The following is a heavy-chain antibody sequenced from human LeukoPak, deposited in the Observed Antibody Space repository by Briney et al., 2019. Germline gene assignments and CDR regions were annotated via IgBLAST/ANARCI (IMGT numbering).Heavy chain of an antibody. J-gene: IGHJ6*02. V-gene: IGHV3-11*06. CDR2: ISSTSIYTNHADT. CDR1: GFTFSDYY. D-gene: IGHD5-12*01. Sequence: GGSLRLSCAASGFTFSDYYMSWVRQAPGKGLEWVSYISSTSIYTNHADTNYADSVQGRFTISRDNAKNSLYLQMNSLRAEDTAVYYCARRKYSGYDSFSYGMDVWGQGTTVTVSS. CDR3: ARRKYSGYDSFSYGMDV.